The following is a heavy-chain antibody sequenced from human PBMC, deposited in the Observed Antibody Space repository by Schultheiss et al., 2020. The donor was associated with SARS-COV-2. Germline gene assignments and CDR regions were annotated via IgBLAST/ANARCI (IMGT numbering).Heavy chain of an antibody. CDR2: ISSSGSTI. CDR1: GFTFSDYY. V-gene: IGHV3-11*04. Sequence: GESLKISCAASGFTFSDYYMSWIRQAPGKGLEWVSYISSSGSTIYYADSVKGRFTISRDNAKNSLYLQMNSLRAEDTAVYYCARDHGGSYYPFDHWGQGTLVTVSS. CDR3: ARDHGGSYYPFDH. J-gene: IGHJ4*02. D-gene: IGHD1-26*01.